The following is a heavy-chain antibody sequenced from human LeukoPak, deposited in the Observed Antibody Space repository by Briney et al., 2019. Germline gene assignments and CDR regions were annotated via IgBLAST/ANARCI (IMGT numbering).Heavy chain of an antibody. J-gene: IGHJ5*02. CDR3: ARKGGGSGNWFDP. V-gene: IGHV4-34*01. D-gene: IGHD3-10*01. CDR1: GGSFSGYY. CDR2: INHTGST. Sequence: SETLSLTCAVYGGSFSGYYWSWIRQPPGKGREWIGEINHTGSTNYNPSLKSRVTISVDTSKNQFSLKLSSVTAADTAVYYCARKGGGSGNWFDPWGQGTLVTVSS.